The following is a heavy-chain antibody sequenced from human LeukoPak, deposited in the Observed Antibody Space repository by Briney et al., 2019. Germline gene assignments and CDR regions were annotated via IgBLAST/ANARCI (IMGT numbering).Heavy chain of an antibody. Sequence: GGSLTLSCAASGFTFSSYAMSWVRQAPGKGLEWVSAISGSGVGTYYADSVKGRFTISRDNSKNTLYLQMNSLRAEDTAVYYCARGGLQLERPLDYWGQGTLVTASS. CDR3: ARGGLQLERPLDY. V-gene: IGHV3-23*01. CDR2: ISGSGVGT. J-gene: IGHJ4*02. CDR1: GFTFSSYA. D-gene: IGHD1-1*01.